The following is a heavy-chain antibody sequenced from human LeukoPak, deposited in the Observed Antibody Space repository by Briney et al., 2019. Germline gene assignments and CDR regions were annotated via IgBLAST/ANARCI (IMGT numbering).Heavy chain of an antibody. CDR1: GFTFSSYG. V-gene: IGHV3-30*02. CDR3: AKNKGSGSHVNYCMDV. CDR2: IRYDGSNK. D-gene: IGHD3-10*01. Sequence: PGGSLRLSCAASGFTFSSYGMHWVRQAPGKGLEWVAFIRYDGSNKYYADSVKGRFTISRDNSKNTLYLQMNSLRAEDTAVYYCAKNKGSGSHVNYCMDVWGKGTTVTVSS. J-gene: IGHJ6*03.